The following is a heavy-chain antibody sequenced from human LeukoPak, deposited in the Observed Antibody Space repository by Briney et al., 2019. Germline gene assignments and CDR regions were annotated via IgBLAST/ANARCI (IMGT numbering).Heavy chain of an antibody. CDR2: ISGSGGST. V-gene: IGHV3-23*01. J-gene: IGHJ4*02. CDR3: AKAGLTCSSTSCVYYYFDY. D-gene: IGHD2-2*01. CDR1: GFTFSSYA. Sequence: GGSLRLSCAASGFTFSSYAMSWVRQAPGKGLEWVSAISGSGGSTYYADSVKGRFTISRDNSKNTLYLQMNSLRAEDTAVYYCAKAGLTCSSTSCVYYYFDYWGQGTLVTVSS.